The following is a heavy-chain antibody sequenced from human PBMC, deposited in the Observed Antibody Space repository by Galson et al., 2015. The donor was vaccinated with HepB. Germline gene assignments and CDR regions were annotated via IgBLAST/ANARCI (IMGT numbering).Heavy chain of an antibody. D-gene: IGHD4-23*01. V-gene: IGHV3-74*01. J-gene: IGHJ4*02. CDR1: GFTFSNHW. CDR3: TRGGPGGTFDF. Sequence: SLRLSCAASGFTFSNHWMNWVRQGPGEGLVWLSRINNDGSDTIYADSVKGRFTISRDMAKNTLYLQMNSLRGDDTAVYYCTRGGPGGTFDFWGQGALVTVSS. CDR2: INNDGSDT.